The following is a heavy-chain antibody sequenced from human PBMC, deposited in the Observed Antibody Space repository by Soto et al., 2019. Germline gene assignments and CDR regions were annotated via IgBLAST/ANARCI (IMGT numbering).Heavy chain of an antibody. CDR3: ARDYYYDSSVSFDY. Sequence: PSETLSLTCTVSGGSISSSRYYWGWIRQPPGKGLEWIGSIYYSGSTYYNPSLKGRVTISVDTSKNQFSLKLSSVTAADTAVYYCARDYYYDSSVSFDYWGQGTLVTVSS. D-gene: IGHD3-22*01. CDR1: GGSISSSRYY. V-gene: IGHV4-39*02. CDR2: IYYSGST. J-gene: IGHJ4*02.